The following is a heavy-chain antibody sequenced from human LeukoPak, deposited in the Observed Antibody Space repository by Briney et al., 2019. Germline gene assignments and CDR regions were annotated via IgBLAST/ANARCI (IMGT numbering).Heavy chain of an antibody. D-gene: IGHD3-22*01. J-gene: IGHJ4*02. Sequence: SETLSLTCTVSGGSISSSSYYWGWISQPPGKGLERIGSIYYSGSTYYNPSLKSRVTISVDTSKNQFSLKLSSVTAADTAVYYCARASDDSSGYYYLPTDYWGQGTLVTVSS. CDR1: GGSISSSSYY. CDR3: ARASDDSSGYYYLPTDY. CDR2: IYYSGST. V-gene: IGHV4-39*07.